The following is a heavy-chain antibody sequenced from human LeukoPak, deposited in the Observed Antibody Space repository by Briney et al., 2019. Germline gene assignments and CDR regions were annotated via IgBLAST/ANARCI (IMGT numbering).Heavy chain of an antibody. CDR2: VWYDGTNI. CDR3: ARGGYSGTYFFDY. D-gene: IGHD1-26*01. J-gene: IGHJ4*02. V-gene: IGHV3-33*01. Sequence: GGSLRLSCTASGFTFGDSEMSWFRQAPGKGLEWVAVVWYDGTNIHYVDSVKGRFTISRDNSKSTLYLQMNSLTAEDTAVYYCARGGYSGTYFFDYWGQGTPVTVSS. CDR1: GFTFGDSE.